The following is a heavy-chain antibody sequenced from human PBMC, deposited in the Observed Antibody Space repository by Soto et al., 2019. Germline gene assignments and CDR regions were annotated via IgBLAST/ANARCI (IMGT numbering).Heavy chain of an antibody. Sequence: QVQLQESGPGLVKPSQTLSLTCTVSGGSISSGGYYWSWIRQHPGKCLEWIGYIYYSGSTYYNPYLKSRVTISVDTSKNQFSLKLSSVTAADTAVYYCARAAGDIVVVVAAQHFDYWGQGTLVTVSS. V-gene: IGHV4-31*03. CDR2: IYYSGST. CDR1: GGSISSGGYY. J-gene: IGHJ4*02. D-gene: IGHD2-15*01. CDR3: ARAAGDIVVVVAAQHFDY.